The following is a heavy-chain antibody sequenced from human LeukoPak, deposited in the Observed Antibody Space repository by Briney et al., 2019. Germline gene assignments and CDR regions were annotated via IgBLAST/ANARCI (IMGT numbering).Heavy chain of an antibody. CDR1: GFTFSSYS. CDR2: ISSSSSYI. CDR3: AKGPNYDILTGWRKTFNGFDV. J-gene: IGHJ3*01. D-gene: IGHD3-9*01. Sequence: GGSLRLSCAASGFTFSSYSMNWVRQAPGKGLEWVSSISSSSSYIYYADSVKGRFTISRDNSKNILYLQMNSLRPEDTAVYYCAKGPNYDILTGWRKTFNGFDVWGQGTMVIVSS. V-gene: IGHV3-21*01.